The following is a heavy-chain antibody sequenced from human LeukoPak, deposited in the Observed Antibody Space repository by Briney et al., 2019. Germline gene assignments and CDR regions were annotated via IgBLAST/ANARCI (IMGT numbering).Heavy chain of an antibody. J-gene: IGHJ5*02. V-gene: IGHV4-39*02. CDR2: IYYSGST. CDR1: GGSISSSSYY. D-gene: IGHD2-8*01. CDR3: AREHIVLMVYASNWFDP. Sequence: SETLSLTCTVSGGSISSSSYYWGWIRQPPGKWLEWIGSIYYSGSTYYNPSLKSRVTISVDTSKNQFSLKLSSVTAADTAVYYCAREHIVLMVYASNWFDPWGQGTLVTVSS.